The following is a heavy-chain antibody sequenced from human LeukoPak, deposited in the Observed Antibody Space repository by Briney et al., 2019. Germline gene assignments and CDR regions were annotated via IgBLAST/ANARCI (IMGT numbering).Heavy chain of an antibody. D-gene: IGHD2-2*02. J-gene: IGHJ4*02. CDR2: IKRDGGEK. V-gene: IGHV3-7*01. Sequence: GGSLRLSCAASGFTFSTNWMSWVRQAPGQGLEWVANIKRDGGEKYYVDSVKGRFTISRDNAKNSLYLQMNSLRAEDTAVYYCARIGDLSLPAAILFDYWGQGTLVTVSS. CDR3: ARIGDLSLPAAILFDY. CDR1: GFTFSTNW.